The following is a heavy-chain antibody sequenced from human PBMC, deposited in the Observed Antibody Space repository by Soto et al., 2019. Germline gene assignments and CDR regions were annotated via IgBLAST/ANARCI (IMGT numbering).Heavy chain of an antibody. D-gene: IGHD6-13*01. J-gene: IGHJ4*02. Sequence: SETLSLTCTVSGGSIKSHYWSWIRQFPGKGLEWIGHVYYSGSTDYNPSLKSRVTISMDTSKNQFSLNLSSVTAADTAVFYCARSPHKRGSSWYVWGQGTLVTVSS. CDR2: VYYSGST. CDR3: ARSPHKRGSSWYV. CDR1: GGSIKSHY. V-gene: IGHV4-59*08.